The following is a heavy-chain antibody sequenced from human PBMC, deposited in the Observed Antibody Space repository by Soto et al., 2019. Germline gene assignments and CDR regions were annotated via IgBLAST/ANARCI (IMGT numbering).Heavy chain of an antibody. D-gene: IGHD3-22*01. CDR1: GFPFTSFA. CDR3: AKGFLRLQYDTNGWEN. CDR2: ISANGVAT. J-gene: IGHJ4*02. Sequence: EVQLWDSGGGLVQPGGSLRLSCAASGFPFTSFAMCWLRQAPGKGLEWVSYISANGVATSYADSVKGRFTTSRDNSKKVLYLQLNSLRAEDTAVYYCAKGFLRLQYDTNGWENWGQGTLVTVSS. V-gene: IGHV3-23*01.